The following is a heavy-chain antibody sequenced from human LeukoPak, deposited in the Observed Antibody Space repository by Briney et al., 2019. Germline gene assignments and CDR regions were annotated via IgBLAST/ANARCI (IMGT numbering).Heavy chain of an antibody. D-gene: IGHD3-10*01. Sequence: GGSLRLSCAASRFTFSDYYMSWIRQALGKGLEWVSYISSSGSTPYYADSVKGRFTISRDNAKNSLYLQMNSLRAEDTAVYYCARTYGSGSYSANDYWGQGTLVTVSS. CDR2: ISSSGSTP. J-gene: IGHJ4*02. V-gene: IGHV3-11*01. CDR1: RFTFSDYY. CDR3: ARTYGSGSYSANDY.